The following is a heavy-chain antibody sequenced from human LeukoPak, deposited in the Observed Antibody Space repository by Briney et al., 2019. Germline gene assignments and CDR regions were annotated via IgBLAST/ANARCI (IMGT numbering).Heavy chain of an antibody. CDR3: AKEKYRGYSYGSGDY. J-gene: IGHJ4*02. CDR2: ISYDGSNK. CDR1: GFTFSSYG. Sequence: GGSLRLSCAASGFTFSSYGMHWVRQAPGKGLEWVAVISYDGSNKYYADSVKGLFTISRDNSKNTLYLQMNTLRVEDTAVYYCAKEKYRGYSYGSGDYWGQGTLVTVSS. V-gene: IGHV3-30*18. D-gene: IGHD5-18*01.